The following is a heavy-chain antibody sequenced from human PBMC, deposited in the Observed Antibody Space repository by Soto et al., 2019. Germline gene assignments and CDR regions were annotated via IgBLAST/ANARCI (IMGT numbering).Heavy chain of an antibody. V-gene: IGHV1-69*13. CDR3: ARGGTYYDFWSGYYSPAYYYYYGMDV. CDR1: GGTFSSYA. CDR2: IIPIFGTA. D-gene: IGHD3-3*01. J-gene: IGHJ6*02. Sequence: SVKVSCKASGGTFSSYAISWVRQAPGQGLEWMGGIIPIFGTANYAQKFQGRVMITADESTSTAYMELSSLRSEDTAVYYCARGGTYYDFWSGYYSPAYYYYYGMDVWGQGTTVTVSS.